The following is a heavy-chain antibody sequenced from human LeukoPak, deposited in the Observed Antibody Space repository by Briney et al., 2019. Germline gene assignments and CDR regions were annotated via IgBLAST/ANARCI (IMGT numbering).Heavy chain of an antibody. J-gene: IGHJ4*02. Sequence: PGGSLRLSCAASGFIVSSNYMSWVRQAPGKGLEWVSSISSSSSYIYYADSVKGRFTISRDNAKNSLYLQMNSLRAEDTAVYYCARDSAGFWYNWNPRDPAPYYFDYWGQGTLVTVSS. CDR2: ISSSSSYI. D-gene: IGHD1-20*01. V-gene: IGHV3-21*01. CDR1: GFIVSSNY. CDR3: ARDSAGFWYNWNPRDPAPYYFDY.